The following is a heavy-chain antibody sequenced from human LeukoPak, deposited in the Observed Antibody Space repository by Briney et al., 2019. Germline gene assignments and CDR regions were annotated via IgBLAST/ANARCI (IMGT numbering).Heavy chain of an antibody. V-gene: IGHV4-59*01. J-gene: IGHJ4*02. CDR3: ARDGGSGWYVLNY. Sequence: SETLSLTCTVSGGSISSYYWSWIRQPPGKGLEWIGYIYYSGSTNYNPSLKSRVTISVDTSKNQFSLKLSSVTAADTAVYYCARDGGSGWYVLNYWGQGTLVTVSS. CDR1: GGSISSYY. D-gene: IGHD6-19*01. CDR2: IYYSGST.